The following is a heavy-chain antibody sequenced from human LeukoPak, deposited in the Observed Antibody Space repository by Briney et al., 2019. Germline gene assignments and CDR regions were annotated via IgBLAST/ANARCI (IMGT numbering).Heavy chain of an antibody. CDR1: GYTFTNYD. V-gene: IGHV1-18*01. J-gene: IGHJ4*02. CDR2: ISAYNGNT. Sequence: ASVKVSCKASGYTFTNYDINWARQAPGQGLEWMGWISAYNGNTNYAQKLQGRVTMTTDTSTSTAYMELRSLRSDDTAVYYCARARGGSYCNYWGQGTLVTVSS. D-gene: IGHD1-26*01. CDR3: ARARGGSYCNY.